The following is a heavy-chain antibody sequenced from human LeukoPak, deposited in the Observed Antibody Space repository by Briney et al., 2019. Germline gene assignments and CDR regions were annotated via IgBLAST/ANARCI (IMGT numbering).Heavy chain of an antibody. CDR1: GFAFGSAW. Sequence: KPGGSLRLSCAASGFAFGSAWMSWVRQTPGKGLEWIGRVKSKTDGGTTDYAAPVKGRLTISRDDSKNTVHLQMNSLITEDTAVYYCTTVGYCSGGDCAGFDYWGQGTLVTVSS. J-gene: IGHJ4*02. CDR3: TTVGYCSGGDCAGFDY. D-gene: IGHD2-15*01. V-gene: IGHV3-15*01. CDR2: VKSKTDGGTT.